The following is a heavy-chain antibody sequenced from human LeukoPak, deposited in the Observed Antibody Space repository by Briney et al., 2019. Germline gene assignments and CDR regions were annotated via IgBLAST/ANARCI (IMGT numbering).Heavy chain of an antibody. CDR3: ARLTGYSSESWFDP. CDR2: MYHSGST. V-gene: IGHV4-38-2*02. J-gene: IGHJ5*02. CDR1: AYSISGGYY. D-gene: IGHD3-9*01. Sequence: ASETLSLTCTVSAYSISGGYYWGWIRQPPGKGLEWIGSMYHSGSTYYNPSLKSRVTISLDTSKNQFSLKLSSVTAADTAVYYCARLTGYSSESWFDPWGQGTLVTVSS.